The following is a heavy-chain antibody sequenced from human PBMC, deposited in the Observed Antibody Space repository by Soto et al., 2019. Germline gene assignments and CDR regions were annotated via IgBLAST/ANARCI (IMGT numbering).Heavy chain of an antibody. CDR1: GGTFSSYA. CDR2: IIPIFGRA. J-gene: IGHJ6*02. CDR3: ARQSVGVVAPNYYYYGMDV. D-gene: IGHD2-15*01. Sequence: QVQLVQSGAEVKKPGSSVKVSCKASGGTFSSYAISWVRQAPGQGLEWMGGIIPIFGRANYAQKFQGRVTITPDESTSTAYMELSSLRSEDTAVYYCARQSVGVVAPNYYYYGMDVWGQGTTVTVSS. V-gene: IGHV1-69*01.